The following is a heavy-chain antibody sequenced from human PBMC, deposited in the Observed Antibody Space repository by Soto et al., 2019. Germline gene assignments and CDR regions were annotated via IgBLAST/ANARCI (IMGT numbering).Heavy chain of an antibody. J-gene: IGHJ3*01. CDR3: AKERWSVGEYWWGDAFDV. CDR2: IYRGGDT. CDR1: GFTVSYNY. V-gene: IGHV3-53*04. Sequence: EVQLVESGGGLVQPGGSLRLSCAVSGFTVSYNYMSWVRQAPGKGPEWVSVIYRGGDTFYADSVKGRFTISRDNSKNTLHLQMDSLRPEDTAVYYCAKERWSVGEYWWGDAFDVWGQGTVVTVSS. D-gene: IGHD3-10*01.